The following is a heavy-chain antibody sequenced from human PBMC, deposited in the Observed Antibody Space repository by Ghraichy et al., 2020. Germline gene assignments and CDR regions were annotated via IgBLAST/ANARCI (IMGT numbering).Heavy chain of an antibody. CDR2: ISSSSSYI. J-gene: IGHJ4*02. Sequence: GGSLRLSCAAFGFTFSSYSMNWVRQAPGKGLEWVSSISSSSSYIYYADSVKGRFTISRDNAKNSLYLQMNSLRAEDTAVYYCARDFLYYDFWSGLDYWGQGTLVTVSS. V-gene: IGHV3-21*01. CDR3: ARDFLYYDFWSGLDY. D-gene: IGHD3-3*01. CDR1: GFTFSSYS.